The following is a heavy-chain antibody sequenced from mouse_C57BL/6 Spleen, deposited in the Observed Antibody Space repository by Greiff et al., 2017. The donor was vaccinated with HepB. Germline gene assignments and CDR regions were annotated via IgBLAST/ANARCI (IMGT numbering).Heavy chain of an antibody. CDR2: ISDGGSYT. CDR3: ARDSAYSAMDY. J-gene: IGHJ4*01. Sequence: EVKLVESGGGLVKPGGSLKLSCAASGFTFSSYAMSWVRQTPEKRLEWVATISDGGSYTYYPDNVKGRFTISRDNAKNNLYLQMSHLKSEDTAMYYCARDSAYSAMDYWGQGTSVTVSS. D-gene: IGHD2-10*01. CDR1: GFTFSSYA. V-gene: IGHV5-4*01.